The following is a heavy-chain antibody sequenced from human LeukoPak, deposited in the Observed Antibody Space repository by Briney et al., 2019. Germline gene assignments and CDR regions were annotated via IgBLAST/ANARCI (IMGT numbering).Heavy chain of an antibody. CDR2: SNYSGST. CDR3: ARGPRYYDYVWGSYRYRYSFDY. J-gene: IGHJ4*02. CDR1: GYSISSGYY. V-gene: IGHV4-38-2*02. Sequence: SETLSLTCTVSGYSISSGYYWGWSRQPPRKGREWSGESNYSGSTNYNPSLKSRVTTTVDTSKNQFSPKLSSVSAADTAVYYCARGPRYYDYVWGSYRYRYSFDYWGQGTLVTVSS. D-gene: IGHD3-16*02.